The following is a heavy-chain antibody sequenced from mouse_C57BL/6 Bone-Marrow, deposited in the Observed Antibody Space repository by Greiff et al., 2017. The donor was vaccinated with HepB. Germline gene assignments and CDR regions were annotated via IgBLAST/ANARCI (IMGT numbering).Heavy chain of an antibody. CDR2: ISYDGSN. J-gene: IGHJ3*01. CDR3: AKGYYGNPGWFAY. CDR1: GYSITSGYY. V-gene: IGHV3-6*01. D-gene: IGHD2-1*01. Sequence: EVKLMESGPGLVKPSQSLSLTCSVTGYSITSGYYWNWIRQFPGNKLEWMGYISYDGSNNYNPSLKNRISITRDTSKNQFFLKLNSVTTEDTATYYCAKGYYGNPGWFAYWGQGTLVTVSA.